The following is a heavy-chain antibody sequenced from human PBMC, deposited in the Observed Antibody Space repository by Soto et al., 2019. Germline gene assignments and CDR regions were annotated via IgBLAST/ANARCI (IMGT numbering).Heavy chain of an antibody. D-gene: IGHD2-21*02. Sequence: GESLKISCKGSGYSFTSYWISWVRQMPGKGLEWMGRIDPCDSYTNYSPSFQGHVTISADKSISTAYLQWSSLKASDTAMYYCARHSSPYCGGDCYSYYYYYGMDVWGQGTTVTVSS. CDR1: GYSFTSYW. J-gene: IGHJ6*02. CDR3: ARHSSPYCGGDCYSYYYYYGMDV. V-gene: IGHV5-10-1*01. CDR2: IDPCDSYT.